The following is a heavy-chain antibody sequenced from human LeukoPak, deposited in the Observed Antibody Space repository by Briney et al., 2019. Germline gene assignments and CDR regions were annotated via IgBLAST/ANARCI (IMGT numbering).Heavy chain of an antibody. CDR3: ASDYGADSGY. Sequence: PSETLSLTCTVSGGSITTSNYYWAWIRQSPGKGLEWIGSIYFSGSTYYTPSLKSRVSMSVATSMNQLHLKVTSVTAAATGVYSCASDYGADSGYWGQGTLVTVSS. CDR1: GGSITTSNYY. D-gene: IGHD4-23*01. CDR2: IYFSGST. J-gene: IGHJ4*02. V-gene: IGHV4-39*01.